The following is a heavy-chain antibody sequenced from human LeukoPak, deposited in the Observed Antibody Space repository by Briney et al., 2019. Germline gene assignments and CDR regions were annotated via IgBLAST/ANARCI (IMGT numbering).Heavy chain of an antibody. CDR3: AKDIGRYSSGFAWDY. D-gene: IGHD6-19*01. Sequence: PGGSLRLSCAASGCTFSSYWMHWVRQAPGKGLVWVSRINSDGSSTSYADSVKGRFTISRDNAKNTLYLQMNSLRAEDTALYYCAKDIGRYSSGFAWDYWGQGTLVTVSS. V-gene: IGHV3-74*01. CDR2: INSDGSST. CDR1: GCTFSSYW. J-gene: IGHJ4*02.